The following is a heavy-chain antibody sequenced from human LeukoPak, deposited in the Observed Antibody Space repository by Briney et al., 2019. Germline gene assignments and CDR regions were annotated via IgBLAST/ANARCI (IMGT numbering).Heavy chain of an antibody. Sequence: GGSLRLSCAASGFTFDDYAMHWVRHAPGKGLEWVSGISWNSGSIGYADSVKGRFTISRDNAKNSLYLQMNSLRAEDTALYYCAKDMGSGLTPDAFDIWGQGTMVTVSS. CDR2: ISWNSGSI. CDR3: AKDMGSGLTPDAFDI. V-gene: IGHV3-9*01. J-gene: IGHJ3*02. D-gene: IGHD6-19*01. CDR1: GFTFDDYA.